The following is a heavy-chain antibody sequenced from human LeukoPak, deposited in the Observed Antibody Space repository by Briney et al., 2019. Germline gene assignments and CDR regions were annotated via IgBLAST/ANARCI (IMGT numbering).Heavy chain of an antibody. CDR2: IYHSGNA. J-gene: IGHJ4*02. CDR1: GGSISSNNW. D-gene: IGHD5-24*01. CDR3: ARLGRWLFDY. Sequence: PSETLSLTCAVSGGSISSNNWWSWVRQPPGKGLEWIGEIYHSGNANYNPSLKTRVTMSVDKSKNQFSLILSSVTAADTAVYYCARLGRWLFDYWGQGTLVTVSS. V-gene: IGHV4-4*02.